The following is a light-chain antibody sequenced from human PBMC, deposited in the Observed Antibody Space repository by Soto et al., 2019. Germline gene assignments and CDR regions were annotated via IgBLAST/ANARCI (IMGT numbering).Light chain of an antibody. Sequence: QSALTQPASVSGSRGQSITISCTGTSSDVGGYNYVSWYQQHPGKAPKLIIYNFLNRPSGVSNRFSGSKSGNTASLTISGLQAEDEADYYCSSYTSRSTDVFGGGTQLTVL. CDR3: SSYTSRSTDV. V-gene: IGLV2-14*03. CDR1: SSDVGGYNY. J-gene: IGLJ7*01. CDR2: NFL.